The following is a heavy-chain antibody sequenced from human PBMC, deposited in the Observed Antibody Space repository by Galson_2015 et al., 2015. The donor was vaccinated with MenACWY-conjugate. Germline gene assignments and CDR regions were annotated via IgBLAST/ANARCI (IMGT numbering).Heavy chain of an antibody. V-gene: IGHV3-74*01. CDR2: MNGDGSII. CDR3: VRALNGDADY. CDR1: GFIFSSHW. Sequence: SLRLSCAGSGFIFSSHWMHWVRQLPGEGLVWVSRMNGDGSIIDYADSVKGRFTTSRDNAKNMVFLQMDRLRAEDTAVYYCVRALNGDADYWGQGTLATVSS. D-gene: IGHD2-21*02. J-gene: IGHJ4*02.